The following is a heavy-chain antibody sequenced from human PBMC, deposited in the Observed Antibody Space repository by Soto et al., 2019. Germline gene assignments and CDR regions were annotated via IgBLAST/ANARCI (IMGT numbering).Heavy chain of an antibody. CDR2: ISYDGSNK. J-gene: IGHJ4*02. D-gene: IGHD6-6*01. Sequence: QVQLVESGGGVVQPGRSLRLSCAASGFTFSSYAMHWVRQAPGKGLEWVAVISYDGSNKYYADSVKGRFTISRDNSKNTLDLQMNSLRAEDTAVYYCARGPYSSSSELSYWGQGTLVTVSS. CDR3: ARGPYSSSSELSY. V-gene: IGHV3-30-3*01. CDR1: GFTFSSYA.